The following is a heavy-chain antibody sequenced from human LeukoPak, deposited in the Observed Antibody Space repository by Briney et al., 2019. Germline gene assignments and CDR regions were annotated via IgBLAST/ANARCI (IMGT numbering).Heavy chain of an antibody. CDR1: VGTLSGYA. J-gene: IGHJ1*01. D-gene: IGHD3-10*01. V-gene: IGHV1-69*04. Sequence: SVKVSCMASVGTLSGYAISWGRQGLGQGVEWVGRILAMLGIANYAQKFQGRVTITADKSTSTAYMELSSLRSEDTAVYYCARANITMVRGVTLIAAEYFQHWGQGTLVTVSS. CDR2: ILAMLGIA. CDR3: ARANITMVRGVTLIAAEYFQH.